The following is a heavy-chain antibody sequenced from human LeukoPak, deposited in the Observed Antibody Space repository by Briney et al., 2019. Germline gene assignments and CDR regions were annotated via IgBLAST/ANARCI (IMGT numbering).Heavy chain of an antibody. D-gene: IGHD3-10*01. J-gene: IGHJ4*02. CDR1: GGSISSYY. CDR3: ARDQEYYYGSGSYRPFDY. V-gene: IGHV4-59*12. CDR2: ISYSGST. Sequence: SETLSLTCSVSGGSISSYYWNWIRQSPGKGLEWIGYISYSGSTNYNPSLKSRVTISVDSSKNQFSLKLSSVTAADTAVYYCARDQEYYYGSGSYRPFDYWGQGTLVTVSS.